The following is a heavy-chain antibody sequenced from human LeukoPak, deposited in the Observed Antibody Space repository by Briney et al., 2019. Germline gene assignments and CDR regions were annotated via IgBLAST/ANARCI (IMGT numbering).Heavy chain of an antibody. CDR1: GFTFSSYS. J-gene: IGHJ4*02. CDR2: ISSSSSYI. V-gene: IGHV3-21*01. D-gene: IGHD2-8*01. CDR3: ARDEDHCTNGVCHPDY. Sequence: PGGSLRLSCAASGFTFSSYSMNWVRQAPGKGLEWVSSISSSSSYIYYADSVKGRFTISRDNAKNSLYLQMNSLRAEDTAVYYCARDEDHCTNGVCHPDYWGQGTLVTVSS.